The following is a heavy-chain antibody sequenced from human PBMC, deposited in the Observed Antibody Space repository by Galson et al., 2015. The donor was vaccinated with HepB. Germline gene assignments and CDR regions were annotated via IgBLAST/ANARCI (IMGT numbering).Heavy chain of an antibody. CDR2: IYYSGST. Sequence: LSLTCTVSGGSISSYYWSWIRQPPGKGLEWIGYIYYSGSTNYNPSLKSRVTISVDTSKNQFSLKLSSVTAADTAVYYCARQAKYSSSWYVGYFDYWGQGTLVTVSS. CDR3: ARQAKYSSSWYVGYFDY. V-gene: IGHV4-59*08. CDR1: GGSISSYY. J-gene: IGHJ4*02. D-gene: IGHD6-13*01.